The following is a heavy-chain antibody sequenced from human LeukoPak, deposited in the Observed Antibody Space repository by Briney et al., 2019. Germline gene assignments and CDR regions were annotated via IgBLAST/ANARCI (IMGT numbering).Heavy chain of an antibody. J-gene: IGHJ4*02. CDR2: IYYSGST. Sequence: PSETLSLTCTVSGGSISSRSYCWSWIRQPAGKGLEWIGYIYYSGSTNYNPSLKSRVTISVDTSKNQFSLKLSSVTAADTAVYYCARAEWELPMFGYWGQGTLVTVSS. D-gene: IGHD1-26*01. V-gene: IGHV4-61*10. CDR3: ARAEWELPMFGY. CDR1: GGSISSRSYC.